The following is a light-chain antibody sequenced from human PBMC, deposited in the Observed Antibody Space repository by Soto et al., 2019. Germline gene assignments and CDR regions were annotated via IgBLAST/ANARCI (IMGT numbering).Light chain of an antibody. V-gene: IGKV1-5*03. J-gene: IGKJ1*01. Sequence: ESQMTQSPSTLTATVGDRVSITCLVMQSISRLLAWYQQKPGKAPKLLIYKASSLASGVPSRFSGSGSGTDFTLTITSLQPDDFAAYYCQQFSSYSRTFGQGTKVDIK. CDR2: KAS. CDR1: QSISRL. CDR3: QQFSSYSRT.